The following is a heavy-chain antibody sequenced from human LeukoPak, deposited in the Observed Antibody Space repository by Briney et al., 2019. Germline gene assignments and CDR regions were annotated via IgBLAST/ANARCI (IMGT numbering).Heavy chain of an antibody. V-gene: IGHV6-1*01. Sequence: SQTLSLTCAISGDSIFNNNAAWNWIRQSPSRGLEWLGRTYYRSKWYSDYAVSVRDRITINSDTSKNQFSLHLNSVIPEDSALYFRAHGEAWGQGTLVTVSS. CDR1: GDSIFNNNAA. J-gene: IGHJ5*02. CDR2: TYYRSKWYS. CDR3: AHGEA. D-gene: IGHD5-24*01.